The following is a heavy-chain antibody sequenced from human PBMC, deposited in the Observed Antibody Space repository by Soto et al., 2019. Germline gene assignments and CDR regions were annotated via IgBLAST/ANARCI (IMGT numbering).Heavy chain of an antibody. CDR2: ISEIEGRI. J-gene: IGHJ4*02. CDR3: AREPSHKGDAEY. D-gene: IGHD1-26*01. Sequence: EVQLSQSGGGLVQPGGSLRLSCAASGFTFSSYVMSWVRQAPGKGLEWVSAISEIEGRIYYADSVKGRFTISRDNSKDTVYLQMNSLRAEDTAIYYCAREPSHKGDAEYWGQGTLVTVSS. CDR1: GFTFSSYV. V-gene: IGHV3-23*01.